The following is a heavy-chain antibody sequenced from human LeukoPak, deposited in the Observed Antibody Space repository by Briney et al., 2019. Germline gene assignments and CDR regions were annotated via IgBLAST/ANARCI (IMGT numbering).Heavy chain of an antibody. CDR1: GGTFSSYA. D-gene: IGHD6-19*01. CDR2: IIPIFGTA. J-gene: IGHJ4*02. CDR3: ARDGGAVAGRFDY. Sequence: GSSVKVSCKASGGTFSSYAISWVRQAPGQGLEWMGGIIPIFGTANCAQKFQGRVTITADESTSTAYMELSSLRSEDTAVYYCARDGGAVAGRFDYWGQGTLVTVSS. V-gene: IGHV1-69*01.